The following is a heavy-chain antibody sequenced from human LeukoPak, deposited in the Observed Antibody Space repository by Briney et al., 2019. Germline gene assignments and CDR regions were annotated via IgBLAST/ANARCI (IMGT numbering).Heavy chain of an antibody. J-gene: IGHJ4*02. V-gene: IGHV3-7*01. CDR3: ARERRYGSGSYLDY. Sequence: PGGSLRLSCAASGFTFSSYWMSWVRQAPGKGLEWVANIKQDGSEKYYVDSVKGRFTISRDNAKNSLYLQMNSLRAEDTAVYYCARERRYGSGSYLDYWGQGTLVTVSS. CDR1: GFTFSSYW. D-gene: IGHD3-10*01. CDR2: IKQDGSEK.